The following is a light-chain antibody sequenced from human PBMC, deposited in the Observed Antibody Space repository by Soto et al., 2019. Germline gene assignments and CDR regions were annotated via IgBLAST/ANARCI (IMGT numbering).Light chain of an antibody. J-gene: IGKJ3*01. CDR3: QQANSFPFT. CDR1: QGISRW. Sequence: DNQMTQSPSSVSASVGDRVTITCRASQGISRWLAWYQQKPGKAPKLLIYAASSLQSGVTPRFSGSGSGTDFTLTISSLQPQDVATYYCQQANSFPFTFGPGTKVDIK. V-gene: IGKV1-12*01. CDR2: AAS.